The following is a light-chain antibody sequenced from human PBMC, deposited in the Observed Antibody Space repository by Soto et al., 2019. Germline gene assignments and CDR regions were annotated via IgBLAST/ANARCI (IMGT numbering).Light chain of an antibody. Sequence: EIVLTQAPGTLSLSPGERATLSCRASQRVSSSYLAWYQQKPGQAPRLLIYGASSRATGIPDRFSGSGSGTDFNLTIRRLEPEDFAVYYCQQYGSSPRTFGQGTKVEIK. J-gene: IGKJ1*01. CDR3: QQYGSSPRT. CDR1: QRVSSSY. V-gene: IGKV3-20*01. CDR2: GAS.